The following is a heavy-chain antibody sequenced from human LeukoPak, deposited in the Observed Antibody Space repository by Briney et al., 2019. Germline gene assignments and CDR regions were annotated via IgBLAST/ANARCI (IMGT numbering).Heavy chain of an antibody. CDR3: ARGTGAAAGPDRGIH. J-gene: IGHJ4*02. Sequence: AGGSLRLSCAAPGFTFSSTGMSWVRQAPGKGLEWVSGVSGGNTFYADSVKGRFTISRDNSKSTLYLQMDSLRVEDTAIYYCARGTGAAAGPDRGIHWGQGTLVTVSS. CDR1: GFTFSSTG. CDR2: VSGGNT. V-gene: IGHV3-23*01. D-gene: IGHD6-13*01.